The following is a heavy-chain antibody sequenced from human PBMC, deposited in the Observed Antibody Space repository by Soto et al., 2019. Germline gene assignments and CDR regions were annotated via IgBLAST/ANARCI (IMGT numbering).Heavy chain of an antibody. J-gene: IGHJ4*02. CDR1: GGSISSGGYY. V-gene: IGHV4-31*03. CDR2: IYYSGST. D-gene: IGHD5-12*01. Sequence: QVQLQESGPGLVKPSQTLSLTCTVSGGSISSGGYYWSWIRQHPGKGLEWIGYIYYSGSTYYNPSLKSRVTISVDTSKNQFSLKLSSVTAADTAVYYCARRRGYSGYEWGPYFDYGGQGTLVTVSS. CDR3: ARRRGYSGYEWGPYFDY.